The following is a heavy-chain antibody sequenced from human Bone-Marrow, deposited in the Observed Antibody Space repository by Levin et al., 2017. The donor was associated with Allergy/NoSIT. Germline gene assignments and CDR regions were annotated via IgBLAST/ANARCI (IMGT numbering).Heavy chain of an antibody. CDR1: AASINSYY. D-gene: IGHD3-10*01. CDR2: IYYNENT. J-gene: IGHJ4*02. V-gene: IGHV4-59*01. Sequence: PSETLSLTCTVSAASINSYYWSWIRQSPGKGLEWIAYIYYNENTKYNPSLNSRVTISIDRSKNQFSLKLSSVTAADTAVYYCAGLTPGVFYFDFWGQGTLVTVSS. CDR3: AGLTPGVFYFDF.